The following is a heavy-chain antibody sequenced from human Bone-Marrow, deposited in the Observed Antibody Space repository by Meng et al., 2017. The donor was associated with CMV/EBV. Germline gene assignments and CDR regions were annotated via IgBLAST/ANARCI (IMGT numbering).Heavy chain of an antibody. D-gene: IGHD2-15*01. CDR3: ARVRIPVALHGMDV. J-gene: IGHJ6*02. CDR2: IYYSGST. Sequence: SETLSLTCTVSGGSVSSGSYYWSWIRQPPGKGLEWIGYIYYSGSTNYNPSLKSRVTISVDTSKNQFSLKLSSVTAADTAVYYCARVRIPVALHGMDVWGQGTTVTVSS. CDR1: GGSVSSGSYY. V-gene: IGHV4-61*01.